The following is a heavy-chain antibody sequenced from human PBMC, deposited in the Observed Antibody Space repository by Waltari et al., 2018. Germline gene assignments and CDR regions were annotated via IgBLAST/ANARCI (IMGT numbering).Heavy chain of an antibody. CDR3: ARSAAIVVRGRYFQY. Sequence: QVQLQQWGAGLLKPSETLSLSCAVHGGSSFSAYYWNWVRQVPGKGLEWIGEINDRGLTNYKPSLKSRVTISVDTSRNQFSLTLTSVTAADTALYYCARSAAIVVRGRYFQYWGQGTLVTVSS. CDR2: INDRGLT. CDR1: GGSSFSAYY. D-gene: IGHD3-10*01. V-gene: IGHV4-34*02. J-gene: IGHJ1*01.